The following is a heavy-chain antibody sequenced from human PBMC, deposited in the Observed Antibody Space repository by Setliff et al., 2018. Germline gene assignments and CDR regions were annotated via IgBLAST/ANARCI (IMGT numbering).Heavy chain of an antibody. CDR1: GYRFSTYG. CDR3: AASVGGAPYYYGLDV. CDR2: ISPYNGNT. J-gene: IGHJ6*02. D-gene: IGHD2-15*01. V-gene: IGHV1-18*01. Sequence: EASVKVSCKASGYRFSTYGINWVRQAPGQGLEWMGWISPYNGNTKYAQKFQGRVTMTADTSTSTVFMELSSLRSEDTAVYYCAASVGGAPYYYGLDVWGQGTTVTVSS.